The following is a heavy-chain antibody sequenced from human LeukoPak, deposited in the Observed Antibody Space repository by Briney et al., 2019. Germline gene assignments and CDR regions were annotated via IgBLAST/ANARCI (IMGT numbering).Heavy chain of an antibody. CDR2: INWNGGST. J-gene: IGHJ3*02. V-gene: IGHV3-20*04. CDR1: GFTFDDYG. Sequence: GGSLRLSCAASGFTFDDYGMSWVRQAPGKGLEWVSGINWNGGSTRYADSVKGRFTISRDNAKNSLYLQMNSLRAEDTALYYCARDYYDSSGPHDAFDIWGQGTMVTVSS. CDR3: ARDYYDSSGPHDAFDI. D-gene: IGHD3-22*01.